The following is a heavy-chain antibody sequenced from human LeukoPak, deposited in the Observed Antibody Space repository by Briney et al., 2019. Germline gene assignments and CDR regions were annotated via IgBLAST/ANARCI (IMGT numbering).Heavy chain of an antibody. J-gene: IGHJ4*02. CDR2: IYYSGST. CDR1: GGSISSYY. Sequence: SETLSLTCTVSGGSISSYYWSWIRQPPGKGLEWIGYIYYSGSTNYNPSLKSRVTISVDTSKNQFSLKLSSMTAADTAVYYCARNYDSSGYLGYWGQGTLVTVSS. D-gene: IGHD3-22*01. V-gene: IGHV4-59*01. CDR3: ARNYDSSGYLGY.